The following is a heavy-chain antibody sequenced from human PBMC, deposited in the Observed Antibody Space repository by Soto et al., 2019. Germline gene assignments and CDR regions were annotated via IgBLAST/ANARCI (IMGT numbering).Heavy chain of an antibody. CDR3: ARAGSGWNYYYYYYMDV. Sequence: GASVKVSCKASGYTFTSYYMHWVRQAPRQGLEWMGIINPSGGSTSYAQKFQGRVTMTRDTSTSTVYMELSSLRSEDTAVYYCARAGSGWNYYYYYYMDVWGKGTTVTVSS. CDR2: INPSGGST. V-gene: IGHV1-46*03. J-gene: IGHJ6*03. CDR1: GYTFTSYY. D-gene: IGHD6-19*01.